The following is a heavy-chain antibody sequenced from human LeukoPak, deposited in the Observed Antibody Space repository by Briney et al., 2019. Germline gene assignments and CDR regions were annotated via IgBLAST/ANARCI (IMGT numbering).Heavy chain of an antibody. CDR1: GGSFSGYY. CDR3: ARVSSAGIWDY. CDR2: IYTSGST. V-gene: IGHV4-4*07. Sequence: SETLSLTCTVSGGSFSGYYWSWIRQPAGKGLEWIGRIYTSGSTYYNPSLKSRVTMSVDTSKNQFSPKLSSVTAADTAVYYCARVSSAGIWDYWGQGTLVTVSS. D-gene: IGHD6-19*01. J-gene: IGHJ4*02.